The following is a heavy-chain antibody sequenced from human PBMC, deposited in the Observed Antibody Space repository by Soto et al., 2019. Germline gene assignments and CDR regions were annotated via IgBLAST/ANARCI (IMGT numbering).Heavy chain of an antibody. D-gene: IGHD5-12*01. CDR2: IIPIFGTV. J-gene: IGHJ2*01. CDR1: GGTLSNYP. Sequence: PVEASCKASGGTLSNYPSSWVRHAPGQGLEWMGGIIPIFGTVNYAQKFQGRVTITADESTSTAYMELSSLRSEDTAVYYCARGNHRWLQLWYFDLWGRGTLVTVSS. V-gene: IGHV1-69*13. CDR3: ARGNHRWLQLWYFDL.